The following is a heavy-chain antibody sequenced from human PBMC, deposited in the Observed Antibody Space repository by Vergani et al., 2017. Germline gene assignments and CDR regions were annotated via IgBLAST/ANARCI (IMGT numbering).Heavy chain of an antibody. CDR1: GGSTSCYY. J-gene: IGHJ4*02. CDR3: ARHWPRVTICGVVLF. V-gene: IGHV4-39*01. CDR2: IHYSGST. Sequence: QVQLQESAPGQMQPSETLSLTCTVSGGSTSCYYWGWIRQPPGKGLEWIGSIHYSGSTYYNPSLKSRVTISVDTSKNQFSLKLASVTAADTAVYYCARHWPRVTICGVVLFWGQGTLVTVSS. D-gene: IGHD3-3*01.